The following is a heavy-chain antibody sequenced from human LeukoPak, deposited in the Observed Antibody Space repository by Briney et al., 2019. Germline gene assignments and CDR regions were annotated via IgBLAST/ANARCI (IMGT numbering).Heavy chain of an antibody. CDR1: GYTFTPYS. V-gene: IGHV7-4-1*02. J-gene: IGHJ4*02. CDR2: INTNTGNP. D-gene: IGHD3-9*01. CDR3: ARDAASINFDY. Sequence: GASVKVSCQASGYTFTPYSINWLRQAPGQGLEWMGWINTNTGNPTYAQGFTGRFVFSLDTSVSTAYLQISSLKAEDTAVYYCARDAASINFDYWGQGTLVTVSS.